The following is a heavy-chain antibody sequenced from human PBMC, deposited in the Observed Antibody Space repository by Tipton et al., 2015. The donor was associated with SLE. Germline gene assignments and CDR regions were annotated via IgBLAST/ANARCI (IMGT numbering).Heavy chain of an antibody. CDR1: GFTFSDLA. J-gene: IGHJ5*02. D-gene: IGHD1-26*01. V-gene: IGHV3-73*01. CDR3: AILLGVPA. Sequence: SLRLSCAASGFTFSDLAIQWVRQAPGKGLEWVGRIRSKPKNYATDYAASVMGRFTFSRDDSKNTAYLQMYSLNIGDTAVYYCAILLGVPAWGQGTLVTVSS. CDR2: IRSKPKNYAT.